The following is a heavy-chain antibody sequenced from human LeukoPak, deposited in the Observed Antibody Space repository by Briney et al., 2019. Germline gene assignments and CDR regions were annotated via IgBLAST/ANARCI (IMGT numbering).Heavy chain of an antibody. V-gene: IGHV1-18*01. J-gene: IGHJ4*02. CDR3: ARWESLLWFGESDY. D-gene: IGHD3-10*01. Sequence: ASVKVSCKASGYTFTSYGISWVRQAPGQGLEWMGWISAYNGNTNYAQKLQGRVTMTTDTSTSTAYMELRSLRSDDTAVYYCARWESLLWFGESDYWGQGTLVTVSS. CDR2: ISAYNGNT. CDR1: GYTFTSYG.